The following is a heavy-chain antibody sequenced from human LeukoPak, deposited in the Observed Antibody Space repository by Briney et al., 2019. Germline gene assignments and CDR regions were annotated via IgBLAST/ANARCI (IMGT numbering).Heavy chain of an antibody. CDR1: GGSFSGYY. V-gene: IGHV4-34*01. D-gene: IGHD3-10*01. Sequence: SETLSLTCAVYGGSFSGYYWSWIRQPPGKGLEWIGEISHSGSTNYNPSLKSRVTISVDTSKNQFSLKLSSVTAADTAVYYCAKRTWFGELSFDYWGQGTLVTVSS. J-gene: IGHJ4*02. CDR3: AKRTWFGELSFDY. CDR2: ISHSGST.